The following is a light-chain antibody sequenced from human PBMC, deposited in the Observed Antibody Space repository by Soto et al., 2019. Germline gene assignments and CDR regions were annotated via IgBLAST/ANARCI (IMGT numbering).Light chain of an antibody. CDR3: QMWDSRTAQVV. V-gene: IGLV3-9*01. J-gene: IGLJ2*01. CDR1: NIGNKN. Sequence: SYELTQPLSVSVALGQTATITCGGDNIGNKNVHWYQQQPGQAPILVIYRGINRPSGIPERFSGSDSGNTATLTISRAQVGDEADYYCQMWDSRTAQVVFGGGTKVTVL. CDR2: RGI.